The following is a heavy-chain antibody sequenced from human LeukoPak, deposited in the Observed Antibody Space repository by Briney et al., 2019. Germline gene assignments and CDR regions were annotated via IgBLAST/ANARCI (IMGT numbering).Heavy chain of an antibody. D-gene: IGHD2-8*02. CDR3: ARGYWFYFDY. CDR1: GGSISSYY. V-gene: IGHV4-59*08. J-gene: IGHJ4*02. Sequence: PSETLSLTCTVSGGSISSYYWSWIRQPPGKGLEWIGYIYYSGSTNYNPSLKSRVTISVDTSKNQFSLKLSSVTAADTAVYYCARGYWFYFDYWGQGTPVTVSS. CDR2: IYYSGST.